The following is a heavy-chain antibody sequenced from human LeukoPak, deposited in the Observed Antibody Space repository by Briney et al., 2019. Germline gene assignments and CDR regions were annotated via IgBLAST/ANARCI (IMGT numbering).Heavy chain of an antibody. D-gene: IGHD2-15*01. CDR1: GGSISSSSYY. CDR2: IYYSGST. V-gene: IGHV4-61*05. Sequence: SETLSLTCTVSGGSISSSSYYWGWIRQPPGKGLEWIGYIYYSGSTNYNPSLKSRVTISVDTSKNQFSLKLSSVTAADTAVYYCARAKGSAFDYWGQGTLVTVSS. CDR3: ARAKGSAFDY. J-gene: IGHJ4*02.